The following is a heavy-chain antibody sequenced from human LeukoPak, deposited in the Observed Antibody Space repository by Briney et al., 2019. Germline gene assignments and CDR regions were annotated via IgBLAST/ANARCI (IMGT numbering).Heavy chain of an antibody. V-gene: IGHV4-34*01. J-gene: IGHJ5*02. CDR3: ARGRASESWFDP. Sequence: PSETLSLTCAVYGGSFSGYYWSWIRQPPGKGLEWIGETNHSGSTNYNPSLKSRVTISVDTSKNQFSLKLSSVTAADTAVYYCARGRASESWFDPWGQGTLVTVSS. CDR2: TNHSGST. CDR1: GGSFSGYY. D-gene: IGHD1-26*01.